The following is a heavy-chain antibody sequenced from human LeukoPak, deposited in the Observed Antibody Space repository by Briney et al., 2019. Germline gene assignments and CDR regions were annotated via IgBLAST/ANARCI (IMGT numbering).Heavy chain of an antibody. CDR1: GFTFSSYA. V-gene: IGHV3-23*01. Sequence: GGSLRLSCAASGFTFSSYAMSWVRQAPGKGLEWVSAISGSGGSTYYADSVKGRFTISRDNSKNTLYLKMNSVRAEDTAVYYCAKDGLLWFGELSHWGQGTLVTVSS. D-gene: IGHD3-10*01. CDR3: AKDGLLWFGELSH. CDR2: ISGSGGST. J-gene: IGHJ4*02.